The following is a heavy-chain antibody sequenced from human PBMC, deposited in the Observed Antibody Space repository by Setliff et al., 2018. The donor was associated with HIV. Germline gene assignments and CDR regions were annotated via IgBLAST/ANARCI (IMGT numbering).Heavy chain of an antibody. D-gene: IGHD3-16*01. CDR1: GYTFTSYG. V-gene: IGHV1-18*01. CDR2: ISAYNGNT. CDR3: ARCGAGEWHLYMDV. Sequence: ASVKVSCKASGYTFTSYGISWVRQAPGQGLEWMGWISAYNGNTNYAQKLQGRVTMTTDTSTSTVYMELSSLRSEDTAVYYCARCGAGEWHLYMDVWGKGTAVTVSS. J-gene: IGHJ6*03.